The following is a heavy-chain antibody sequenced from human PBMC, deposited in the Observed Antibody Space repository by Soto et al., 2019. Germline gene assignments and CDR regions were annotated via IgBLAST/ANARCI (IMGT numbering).Heavy chain of an antibody. CDR2: VSPPFRTS. Sequence: QVQLVQSGAEVKKPGSSVKVSCKTSGVSFNNNGIGWVRQAPGHGLEWMGGVSPPFRTSNYARKLQGRISITADASTGTVNMELSRLTSEDTAQYYCARVLYYGSGSYSPYGRDVCGQGTTVTVSS. CDR1: GVSFNNNG. J-gene: IGHJ6*02. V-gene: IGHV1-69*01. D-gene: IGHD3-10*01. CDR3: ARVLYYGSGSYSPYGRDV.